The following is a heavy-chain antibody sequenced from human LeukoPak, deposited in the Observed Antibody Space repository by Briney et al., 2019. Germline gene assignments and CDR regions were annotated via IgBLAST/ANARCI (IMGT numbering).Heavy chain of an antibody. Sequence: PGGSLRLSCAASGLSFNTYAMHWVRQAPGKGLEYVSAISSNGDSTYYANSVKGRFTISRDNSKKTLFLQMGSLRAEDMAVYYCARDSGGDAYNDYFDSWGQGTLVTVSS. CDR3: ARDSGGDAYNDYFDS. D-gene: IGHD5-24*01. CDR2: ISSNGDST. V-gene: IGHV3-64*01. J-gene: IGHJ4*02. CDR1: GLSFNTYA.